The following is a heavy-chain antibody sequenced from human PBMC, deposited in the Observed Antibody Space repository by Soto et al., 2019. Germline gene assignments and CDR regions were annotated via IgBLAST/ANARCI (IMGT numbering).Heavy chain of an antibody. CDR1: GYSFTNYA. Sequence: ASVKDSCKASGYSFTNYASSWLRQAPRQGLEWMAWTSAYNGNTNYAQKLQGRVTMTTDTSTSSASLELRTLRSDDTALYSGERAWFGDFVYYSDFWGQGTLVIGSS. D-gene: IGHD3-10*01. V-gene: IGHV1-18*01. CDR3: ERAWFGDFVYYSDF. CDR2: TSAYNGNT. J-gene: IGHJ4*02.